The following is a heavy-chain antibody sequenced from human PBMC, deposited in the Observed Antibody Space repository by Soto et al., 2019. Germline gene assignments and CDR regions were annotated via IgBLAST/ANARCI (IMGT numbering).Heavy chain of an antibody. V-gene: IGHV1-69*13. Sequence: SVKVSCKASGGTFSSYAISWVRQAPGQGLEWMGGIIPIFGTANYAQKFQGRVTITADESTSTAYMELSSLRSEDTAVYYCARGSGYYYDSSGYYGDYWGQGTLVTVS. CDR3: ARGSGYYYDSSGYYGDY. CDR2: IIPIFGTA. J-gene: IGHJ4*02. D-gene: IGHD3-22*01. CDR1: GGTFSSYA.